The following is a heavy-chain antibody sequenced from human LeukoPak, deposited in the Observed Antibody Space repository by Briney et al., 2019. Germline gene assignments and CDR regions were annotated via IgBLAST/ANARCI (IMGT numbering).Heavy chain of an antibody. V-gene: IGHV3-7*01. Sequence: GGSLRLSCAASGFTLSSYWVSWVRQAPGRGREWVANIKQDGSEKYYVDSVKGPFTISRDNAKNSLYLQMNSLRAEDTAVYYWARHPNNYYFDYWGQGTLVTVSS. CDR3: ARHPNNYYFDY. CDR1: GFTLSSYW. J-gene: IGHJ4*02. D-gene: IGHD1/OR15-1a*01. CDR2: IKQDGSEK.